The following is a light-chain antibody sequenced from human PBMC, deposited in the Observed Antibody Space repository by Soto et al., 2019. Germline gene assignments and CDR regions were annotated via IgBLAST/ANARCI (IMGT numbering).Light chain of an antibody. Sequence: IQMTKAPSTLSAYVGDRVTITCRARQSISSWLAWYQQNPGKDPKLQIYNASSIESGFPSRFSGSGSGTEFTLTISRLQHDDFATYYCQQYNNYPGTFGQGTKVEI. CDR1: QSISSW. CDR2: NAS. J-gene: IGKJ1*01. V-gene: IGKV1-5*03. CDR3: QQYNNYPGT.